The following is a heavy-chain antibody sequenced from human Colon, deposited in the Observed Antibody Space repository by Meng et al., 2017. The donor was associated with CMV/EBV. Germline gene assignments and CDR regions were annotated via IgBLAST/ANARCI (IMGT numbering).Heavy chain of an antibody. CDR1: GFTFSNYA. Sequence: GESLKISCTASGFTFSNYAMSWVRQAPGKGLEWVSAISGSGGTRDYADSVKGRFTMSRDNSENTLSLQMNSLSDEDTAVYYCAKDLVREIVPAALLLDVWGQGTTVTVSS. D-gene: IGHD2-2*01. J-gene: IGHJ6*02. V-gene: IGHV3-23*01. CDR2: ISGSGGTR. CDR3: AKDLVREIVPAALLLDV.